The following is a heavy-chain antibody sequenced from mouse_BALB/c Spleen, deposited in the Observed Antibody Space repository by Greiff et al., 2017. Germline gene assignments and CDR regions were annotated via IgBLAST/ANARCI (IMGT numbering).Heavy chain of an antibody. V-gene: IGHV1-54*01. CDR3: ARGDGNYYAMDY. Sequence: QVQLQQSGAELVRPGTSVKVSCKASGYAFTNYLIEWVKQRPGQGLEWIGVINPGSGGTNYNEKFKGKATLTADKSSSTAYMQLSSLTSDDSAVYFCARGDGNYYAMDYWGQGTSVTVSS. J-gene: IGHJ4*01. CDR1: GYAFTNYL. CDR2: INPGSGGT. D-gene: IGHD2-1*01.